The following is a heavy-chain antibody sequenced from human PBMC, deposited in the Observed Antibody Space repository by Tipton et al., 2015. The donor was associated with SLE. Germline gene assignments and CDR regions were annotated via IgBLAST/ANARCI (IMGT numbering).Heavy chain of an antibody. D-gene: IGHD6-6*01. Sequence: TLSLTCAVYGGSFSGYYWSWIRQPPGKGLEWIGEINHSGSTNYNPSLKSRVTISVDTSKNQFSLKLSSVTAADTAVYYCAIAVEYSSSSESCWFDPWGQGTLVTVSS. V-gene: IGHV4-34*01. CDR2: INHSGST. CDR3: AIAVEYSSSSESCWFDP. J-gene: IGHJ5*02. CDR1: GGSFSGYY.